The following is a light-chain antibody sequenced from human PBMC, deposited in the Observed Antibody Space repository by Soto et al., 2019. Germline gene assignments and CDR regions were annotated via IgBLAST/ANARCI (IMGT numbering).Light chain of an antibody. V-gene: IGKV3-20*01. Sequence: EVVLTQSRGTLSLSQGERATLSCSSSQTVRNNYLAWYQQKPGQAPRLLISGASSRATGIPDRFTGGGSGTDFTLTISRLEPEDFAVYYCQQYGSSPRPFGQGTKVDIK. J-gene: IGKJ1*01. CDR3: QQYGSSPRP. CDR1: QTVRNNY. CDR2: GAS.